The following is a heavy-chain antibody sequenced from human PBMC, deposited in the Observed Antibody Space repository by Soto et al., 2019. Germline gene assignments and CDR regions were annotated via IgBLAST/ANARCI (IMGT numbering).Heavy chain of an antibody. V-gene: IGHV4-31*03. CDR1: GGSINNGGYY. CDR2: IFYSGST. CDR3: ARDLRGGSYGMDV. J-gene: IGHJ6*02. Sequence: QVQLQESGPGLVKPSQTLSLTCTVSGGSINNGGYYWSWIRQHPGKGLEWIGYIFYSGSTYYNPSLKSRVTISVDTSKNQVALKLSSVTAADTAVYYWARDLRGGSYGMDVWGQGTTVTVSS. D-gene: IGHD3-10*01.